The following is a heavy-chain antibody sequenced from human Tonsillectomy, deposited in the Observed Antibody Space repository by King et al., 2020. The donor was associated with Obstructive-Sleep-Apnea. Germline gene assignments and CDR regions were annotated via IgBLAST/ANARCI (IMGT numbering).Heavy chain of an antibody. D-gene: IGHD3-22*01. Sequence: LQLQESGPGLVKPSETLSLTCTVSGGSTNSSNYYWGWIRQPPGKGLEWIGSIYYSGSTYYNPSLKSRVTISVDTSKNQFSLKLSSVTAADMAVYYCARGSSGYGYDYWGQGTLVTVSS. CDR1: GGSTNSSNYY. V-gene: IGHV4-39*07. CDR2: IYYSGST. J-gene: IGHJ4*02. CDR3: ARGSSGYGYDY.